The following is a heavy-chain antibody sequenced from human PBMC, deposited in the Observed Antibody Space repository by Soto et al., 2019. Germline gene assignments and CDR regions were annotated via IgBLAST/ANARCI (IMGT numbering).Heavy chain of an antibody. CDR3: ARGGKGGSHFYGLDV. Sequence: GESLKISCVGSGYSFTAYSVAWVRQMPGKGLEWMGIFYPGDSNTKYSPSFQGQVTFSADKSISTAYLQWSSLKASDTAMYYCARGGKGGSHFYGLDVWGQGTTVTVSS. J-gene: IGHJ6*02. D-gene: IGHD1-26*01. CDR2: FYPGDSNT. V-gene: IGHV5-51*01. CDR1: GYSFTAYS.